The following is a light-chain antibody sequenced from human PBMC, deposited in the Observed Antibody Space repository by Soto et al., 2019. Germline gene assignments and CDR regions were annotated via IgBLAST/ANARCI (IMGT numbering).Light chain of an antibody. CDR2: DVT. CDR1: SSDVGGYNY. CDR3: SSYTTSNTRQIV. V-gene: IGLV2-14*03. J-gene: IGLJ1*01. Sequence: ARTRPASGSGVDGGGSSIFYNETSSDVGGYNYVSWYQHHPGKAPKLIIYDVTNRPSGVSNPFSGSKSGNTASLTISGLQPEDEADYYCSSYTTSNTRQIVFGTGTKVTVL.